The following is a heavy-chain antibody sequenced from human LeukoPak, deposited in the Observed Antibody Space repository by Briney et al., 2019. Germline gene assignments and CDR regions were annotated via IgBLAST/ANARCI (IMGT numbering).Heavy chain of an antibody. D-gene: IGHD3-22*01. CDR3: ARGGLENGYHSNDGFDI. V-gene: IGHV4-59*01. Sequence: SETLSLTCTVSGGSISGYYWSWIRQPPGKGLEWIGYIYYSGSNKYNPSLKSRVTMSVDPSRNQFSLKLSSVTAADTAVYYCARGGLENGYHSNDGFDIWGQGTMVTVSS. J-gene: IGHJ3*02. CDR1: GGSISGYY. CDR2: IYYSGSN.